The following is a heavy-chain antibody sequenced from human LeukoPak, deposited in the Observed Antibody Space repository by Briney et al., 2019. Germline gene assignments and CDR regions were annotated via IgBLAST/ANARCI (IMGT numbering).Heavy chain of an antibody. D-gene: IGHD3-22*01. J-gene: IGHJ4*02. V-gene: IGHV3-53*01. CDR2: IYSGGST. CDR1: GFTVSNSY. CDR3: AKGDITMIPD. Sequence: GGSLRLSCAASGFTVSNSYMSWVRQAPGKGLEWVSVIYSGGSTYYADSVKGRFTISRGNSKNTLYLQMNSLRAEDTAVYYCAKGDITMIPDWGQGALVTVSS.